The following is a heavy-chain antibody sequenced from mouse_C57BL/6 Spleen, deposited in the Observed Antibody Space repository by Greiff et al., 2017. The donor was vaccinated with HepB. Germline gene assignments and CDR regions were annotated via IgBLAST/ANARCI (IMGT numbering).Heavy chain of an antibody. D-gene: IGHD2-5*01. CDR2: INYDGSST. Sequence: EVKLVESEGGLVQPGSSMKLSCTASGFTFSDYYMAWVRQVPEKGLEWVANINYDGSSTYYLDSLKSRFIISRDNAKNILYLQMSSLKSEDTATYYCARAYAFYSNPYYFDYWGQGTTLTVSS. CDR1: GFTFSDYY. J-gene: IGHJ2*01. CDR3: ARAYAFYSNPYYFDY. V-gene: IGHV5-16*01.